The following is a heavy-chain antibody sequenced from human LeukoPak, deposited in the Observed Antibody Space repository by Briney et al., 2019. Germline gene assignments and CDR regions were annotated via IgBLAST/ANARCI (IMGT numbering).Heavy chain of an antibody. CDR1: GLTVSSNS. CDR2: IYSDNT. J-gene: IGHJ5*02. V-gene: IGHV3-53*01. CDR3: AKGGLVHRFDP. Sequence: PGGSLRLSCTVSGLTVSSNSMSWVRQAPGKGLEWVSFIYSDNTHYSDSVKGRFTISRDNSKNTLYLQMNSLRAEDTAVYYCAKGGLVHRFDPWGQGTLVTVSS.